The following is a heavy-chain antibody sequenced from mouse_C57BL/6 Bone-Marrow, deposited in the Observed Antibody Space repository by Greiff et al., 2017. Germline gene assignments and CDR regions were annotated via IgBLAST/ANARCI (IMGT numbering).Heavy chain of an antibody. CDR1: GYTFTSYW. D-gene: IGHD1-1*01. Sequence: VQLQQPGAELVKPGASVKMSCKASGYTFTSYWITWVKQRPGQGLEWIGDIYPGSGSTNYNEKFKSKDTLTVDTSSSTAYMQLSSLTSEDSAVYYCARRITTVENYAMDYWGQGTSVTVSS. CDR2: IYPGSGST. J-gene: IGHJ4*01. V-gene: IGHV1-55*01. CDR3: ARRITTVENYAMDY.